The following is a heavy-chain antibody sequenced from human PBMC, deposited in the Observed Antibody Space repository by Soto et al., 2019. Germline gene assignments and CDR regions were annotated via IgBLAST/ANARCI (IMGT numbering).Heavy chain of an antibody. Sequence: PGGSLRLSCAASGFTFSNYWLSWVRQAPGKGLEWVANIKQAGSEKYYVDSVKGRFTISRDDAKNSLYLQMNSLRAEDTAVYYCAREKSYGDSFDYWGQGTLVTVSS. CDR2: IKQAGSEK. CDR1: GFTFSNYW. D-gene: IGHD4-17*01. CDR3: AREKSYGDSFDY. V-gene: IGHV3-7*01. J-gene: IGHJ4*02.